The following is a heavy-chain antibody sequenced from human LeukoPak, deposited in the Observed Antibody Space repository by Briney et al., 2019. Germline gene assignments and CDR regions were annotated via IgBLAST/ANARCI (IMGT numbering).Heavy chain of an antibody. CDR2: ISSSGSTI. D-gene: IGHD2-15*01. Sequence: GGSLRLSCAASGFTFSSYEMNWVRQAPGKGLEWVSYISSSGSTIYYADSVKGRFTISRDNAKNSLYLQMNSLGAEDTAVYYCARFLGYCSGGSCSDPNWFDPWGQGTLVTVSS. J-gene: IGHJ5*02. V-gene: IGHV3-48*03. CDR1: GFTFSSYE. CDR3: ARFLGYCSGGSCSDPNWFDP.